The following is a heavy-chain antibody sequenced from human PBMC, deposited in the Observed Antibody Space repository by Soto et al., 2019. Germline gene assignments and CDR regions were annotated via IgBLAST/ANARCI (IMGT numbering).Heavy chain of an antibody. CDR1: GGSFRGYY. CDR2: INHSGST. D-gene: IGHD3-9*01. V-gene: IGHV4-34*01. CDR3: AMGAYYDILTGYSLVGMDV. J-gene: IGHJ6*02. Sequence: PSETLSLTCAVYGGSFRGYYWSWIRQPPGKGLEWIGEINHSGSTNYNPSLKSRVTISVDTSKNQFSLKLSSVTAADTAVYYCAMGAYYDILTGYSLVGMDVWGQGTTVTVSS.